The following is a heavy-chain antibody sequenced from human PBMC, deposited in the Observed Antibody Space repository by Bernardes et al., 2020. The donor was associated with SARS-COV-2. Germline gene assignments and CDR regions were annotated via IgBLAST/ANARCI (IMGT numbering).Heavy chain of an antibody. CDR1: GFTFSSYG. D-gene: IGHD2-21*02. V-gene: IGHV3-30*18. CDR2: ISYDGSNK. Sequence: GGSLRLSCAASGFTFSSYGMHWVRQAPGKGLEWVAVISYDGSNKYYADSVKGRFTISRDNSKNTLYLQMNSLRAEDTAVYYCAKDMRYCGGDCHYYYYGMDVWGQGTTVTVSS. J-gene: IGHJ6*02. CDR3: AKDMRYCGGDCHYYYYGMDV.